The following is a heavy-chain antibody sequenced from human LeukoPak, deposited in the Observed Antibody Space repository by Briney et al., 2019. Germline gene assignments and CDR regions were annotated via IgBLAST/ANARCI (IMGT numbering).Heavy chain of an antibody. CDR3: ARANFLYCSSSTCLFDY. Sequence: ASVKVSCKASGYTFTDYYMHWVRQAPGQGLEWMGWINPNDGDTNYAQKFQGRVAMTRDTSISTAHMEVSRLRSDDTAVYYCARANFLYCSSSTCLFDYWGQGTLVTVSS. CDR2: INPNDGDT. J-gene: IGHJ4*02. D-gene: IGHD2-2*01. V-gene: IGHV1-2*02. CDR1: GYTFTDYY.